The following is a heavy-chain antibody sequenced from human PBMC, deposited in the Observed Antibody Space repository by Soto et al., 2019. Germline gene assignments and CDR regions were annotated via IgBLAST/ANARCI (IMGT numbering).Heavy chain of an antibody. CDR2: IIPILGIA. J-gene: IGHJ4*02. D-gene: IGHD7-27*01. CDR1: GGTFSSYT. V-gene: IGHV1-69*08. CDR3: ARDEGNWGSFDY. Sequence: QVQLVQSGAEVKKPGSSVKVSCKASGGTFSSYTISWVRQAPGQGLEWMGRIIPILGIANYAQKFQGRVTIXAXXSTSTAYMELSSLRSEDTAVYYCARDEGNWGSFDYWGQGTLVTVSS.